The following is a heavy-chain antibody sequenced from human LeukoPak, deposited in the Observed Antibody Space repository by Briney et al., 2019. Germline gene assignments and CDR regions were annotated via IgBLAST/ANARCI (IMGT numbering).Heavy chain of an antibody. Sequence: ASVKVSCKPSGYTFSDYYLHWVRQAPGQGLEWMGWINPNSGGTNYAQKFQGRVTMTRDTSISTAYMELSRLRSDDTAVYYCARDNDSSGYYYRAEFDYWGQGTLVTVSS. CDR2: INPNSGGT. CDR3: ARDNDSSGYYYRAEFDY. D-gene: IGHD3-22*01. J-gene: IGHJ4*02. CDR1: GYTFSDYY. V-gene: IGHV1-2*02.